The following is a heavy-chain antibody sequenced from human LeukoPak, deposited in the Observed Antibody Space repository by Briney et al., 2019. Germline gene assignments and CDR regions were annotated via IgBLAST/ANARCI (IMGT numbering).Heavy chain of an antibody. CDR1: GGSISSYY. CDR2: IYYSGST. J-gene: IGHJ4*02. D-gene: IGHD6-19*01. CDR3: ARRISGWPYFDY. V-gene: IGHV4-59*08. Sequence: SETPSLTCTVSGGSISSYYWSWIRQPPGKGLEWIGHIYYSGSTNYNPSLKSRVTISIDTSKNQFSLKLTSVAAADTAVYYCARRISGWPYFDYWGRGTLVTVSS.